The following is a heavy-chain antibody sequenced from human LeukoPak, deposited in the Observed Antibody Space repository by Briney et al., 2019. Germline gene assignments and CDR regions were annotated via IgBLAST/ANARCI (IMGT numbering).Heavy chain of an antibody. D-gene: IGHD1-26*01. CDR3: ARMDSGSFLDY. CDR2: INPNSGGT. CDR1: GYTFTGYY. V-gene: IGHV1-2*06. Sequence: ASVKVSCKASGYTFTGYYMYWVRQAPGQGLEWMGRINPNSGGTNYAQKFQGRVTMTRDTSISTAYMELSRLRSDDTAVYYCARMDSGSFLDYWGQGTLVTVSS. J-gene: IGHJ4*02.